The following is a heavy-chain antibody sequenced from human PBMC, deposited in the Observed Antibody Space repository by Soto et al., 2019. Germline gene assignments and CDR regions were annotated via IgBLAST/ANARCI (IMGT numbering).Heavy chain of an antibody. CDR3: ARPPQWRSPPGDY. CDR1: GYTFTSYD. Sequence: QVQLVQSGAEVKKPGASVKVSCKASGYTFTSYDINWVRQATGQGLEWMGWMNPNSGNTGYAQKFQGRVTMTRNTAIRTAYMELSRLRSEDMAGYYCARPPQWRSPPGDYWGQGTLVTVSS. D-gene: IGHD6-19*01. V-gene: IGHV1-8*01. J-gene: IGHJ4*02. CDR2: MNPNSGNT.